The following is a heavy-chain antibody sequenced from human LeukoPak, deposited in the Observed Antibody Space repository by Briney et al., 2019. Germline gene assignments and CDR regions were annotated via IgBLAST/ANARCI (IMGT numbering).Heavy chain of an antibody. CDR3: ARDNGDYGWGYGMDV. CDR2: ISGSGVST. J-gene: IGHJ6*02. Sequence: PGGSLRLACAASGFRFSSYAMSWVRQAPGKGLEWVSAISGSGVSTYYADSVKGRFTVSRDNAKNSLYLQMNSLRAEDTAVYYCARDNGDYGWGYGMDVWGQGTTVTVSS. CDR1: GFRFSSYA. D-gene: IGHD4-17*01. V-gene: IGHV3-23*01.